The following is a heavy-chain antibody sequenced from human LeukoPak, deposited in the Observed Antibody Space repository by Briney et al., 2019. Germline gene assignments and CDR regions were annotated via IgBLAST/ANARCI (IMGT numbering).Heavy chain of an antibody. D-gene: IGHD2-15*01. J-gene: IGHJ4*02. Sequence: GGSLRLSCAASGFTFSSYAMTWVRQAPGKGLDWVAAITASGSSTFHADSVKGRFTISRDNSKNTLYLLVYSLTAEDTAIYYCAKDVWPLGWYLESWGQGVPVTVSS. CDR1: GFTFSSYA. CDR2: ITASGSST. V-gene: IGHV3-23*01. CDR3: AKDVWPLGWYLES.